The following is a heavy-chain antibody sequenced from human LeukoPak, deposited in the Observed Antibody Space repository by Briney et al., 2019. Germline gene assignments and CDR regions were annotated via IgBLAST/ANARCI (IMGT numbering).Heavy chain of an antibody. D-gene: IGHD3-22*01. CDR1: GFTFSSYA. CDR2: ISYDGSNK. J-gene: IGHJ4*02. V-gene: IGHV3-30*04. Sequence: GGSLRLSCAASGFTFSSYAMHWVRQAPGKGLEWVAVISYDGSNKYYADSVKGRFTISRDNSKNTLYLQMNSLRAEDTAVYYCARDRSPRYDSSGYYYGLMVYWGQGTLVTVSS. CDR3: ARDRSPRYDSSGYYYGLMVY.